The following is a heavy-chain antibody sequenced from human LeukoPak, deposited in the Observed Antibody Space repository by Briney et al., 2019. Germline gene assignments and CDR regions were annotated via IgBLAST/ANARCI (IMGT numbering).Heavy chain of an antibody. CDR3: ARVIDVAAAGYFDS. V-gene: IGHV4-4*07. CDR2: IYTSGST. CDR1: GGSISSYY. Sequence: SETLSLTCTVSGGSISSYYWSWIRQPAGKGLEWIGRIYTSGSTNYYPSLKSRVTMSVDTSKNQFSLKLSSVTAADTALYYCARVIDVAAAGYFDSWGQGTQVTVSS. J-gene: IGHJ4*02. D-gene: IGHD6-13*01.